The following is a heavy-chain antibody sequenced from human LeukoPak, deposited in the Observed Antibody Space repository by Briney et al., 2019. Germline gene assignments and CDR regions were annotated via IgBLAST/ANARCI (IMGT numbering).Heavy chain of an antibody. CDR1: GFTFSSFW. D-gene: IGHD2-15*01. CDR2: IKEDGSEK. Sequence: GGSLRLSCAASGFTFSSFWMTWVRQDPGKGLEWVANIKEDGSEKYYVDSVKGRFTISRDNAKNSLYLQMNSLRAEDTAVYYCARDQRASPAAADYWGQGTLVIVSS. J-gene: IGHJ4*02. V-gene: IGHV3-7*01. CDR3: ARDQRASPAAADY.